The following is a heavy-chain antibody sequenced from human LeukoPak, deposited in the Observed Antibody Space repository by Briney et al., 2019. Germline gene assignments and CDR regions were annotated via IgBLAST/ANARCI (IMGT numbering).Heavy chain of an antibody. CDR3: AKDGKAYQPPNYYYYGMDV. V-gene: IGHV3-30*18. CDR2: ISYDGSNK. D-gene: IGHD2-2*01. Sequence: GGSLRLSCAASGFTFSSYGMHWVRQAPGKGLEWVAVISYDGSNKYYADSVKGRFTISRDNSKNTLYLQMNSLRAEDTAVYYCAKDGKAYQPPNYYYYGMDVWGQGTTVTVSS. J-gene: IGHJ6*02. CDR1: GFTFSSYG.